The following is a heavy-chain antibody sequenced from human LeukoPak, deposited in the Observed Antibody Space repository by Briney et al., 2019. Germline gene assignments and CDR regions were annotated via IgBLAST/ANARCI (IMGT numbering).Heavy chain of an antibody. Sequence: ASVKVSCKASGYTFTRYYMHWVRQASGQGLEWMGIINPSGGSTSYAQKFQGRVTMTRDTSTSTVYMELSSLRSEDTAVYYCARVANQTFDIWGQGTMVTVSS. CDR3: ARVANQTFDI. J-gene: IGHJ3*02. D-gene: IGHD2-21*01. CDR2: INPSGGST. V-gene: IGHV1-46*01. CDR1: GYTFTRYY.